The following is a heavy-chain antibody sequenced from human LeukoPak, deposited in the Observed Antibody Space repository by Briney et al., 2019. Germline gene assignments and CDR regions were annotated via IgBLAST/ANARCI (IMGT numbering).Heavy chain of an antibody. Sequence: SETLSLTCAVYGGSFSGYYWSWIRQLPGKGLEWIGEINHSGSTNYNPSLKSRVTISVDTSKNQFSLKLSSVTAADTAVYYCARRPYGCSGGSCYAGPGFDPWGQGTLVTVSS. V-gene: IGHV4-34*01. CDR1: GGSFSGYY. CDR3: ARRPYGCSGGSCYAGPGFDP. CDR2: INHSGST. J-gene: IGHJ5*02. D-gene: IGHD2-15*01.